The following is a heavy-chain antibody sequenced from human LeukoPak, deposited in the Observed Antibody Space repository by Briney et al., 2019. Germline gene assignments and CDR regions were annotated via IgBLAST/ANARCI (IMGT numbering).Heavy chain of an antibody. Sequence: NPSETLCLTCAVSGYSISSGYYWGWIRQPPGKGLEWIGSIYHSGSTYYNPSLKSRVTISVDTSKDQFSLKLSSVTAADTAVYYCARHCKQLWLLEYYYYMDVWGKGTTVTVSS. CDR3: ARHCKQLWLLEYYYYMDV. CDR2: IYHSGST. D-gene: IGHD5-18*01. V-gene: IGHV4-38-2*01. J-gene: IGHJ6*03. CDR1: GYSISSGYY.